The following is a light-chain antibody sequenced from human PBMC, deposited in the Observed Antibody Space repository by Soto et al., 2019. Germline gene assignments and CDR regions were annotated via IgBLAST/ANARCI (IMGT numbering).Light chain of an antibody. CDR3: HQYNDWPPVT. J-gene: IGKJ4*01. Sequence: EIVMTQSPATLSVSPGERATLSCRASQSVGSNLAWYQQKPGQAPRLLIYDASTRATGIPARFSGSGSGTEFTLTISSLQSEDFAIYYCHQYNDWPPVTFGGGTKVEIK. CDR1: QSVGSN. CDR2: DAS. V-gene: IGKV3-15*01.